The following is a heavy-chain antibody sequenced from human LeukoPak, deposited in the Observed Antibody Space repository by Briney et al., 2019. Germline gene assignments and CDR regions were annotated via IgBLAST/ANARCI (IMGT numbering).Heavy chain of an antibody. CDR2: IYYSGST. Sequence: SETLSLTCTVPGGSISSGDYYWSWIRQPPGKGLEWIGYIYYSGSTYYNPSLKSRVTISVDTSKNQFSLKLSSVTAADTAVYYCARDLLNEGNHLDYWGQGTLVTVSS. D-gene: IGHD4-23*01. J-gene: IGHJ4*02. CDR1: GGSISSGDYY. V-gene: IGHV4-30-4*01. CDR3: ARDLLNEGNHLDY.